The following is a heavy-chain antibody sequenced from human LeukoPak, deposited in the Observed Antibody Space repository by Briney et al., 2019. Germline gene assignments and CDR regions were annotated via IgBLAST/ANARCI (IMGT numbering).Heavy chain of an antibody. J-gene: IGHJ6*04. CDR1: RYSFTSYW. Sequence: GESLKISCKGSRYSFTSYWIGWVRQMPGKGLEWMGIIYPGDSDTRYSPSFQGQVTISADKSISTAYLQWSSLKASDTAMYYCARRSYCSSTSCYSSYYYYYGMDVWGKGTTVTVSS. V-gene: IGHV5-51*01. CDR3: ARRSYCSSTSCYSSYYYYYGMDV. D-gene: IGHD2-2*01. CDR2: IYPGDSDT.